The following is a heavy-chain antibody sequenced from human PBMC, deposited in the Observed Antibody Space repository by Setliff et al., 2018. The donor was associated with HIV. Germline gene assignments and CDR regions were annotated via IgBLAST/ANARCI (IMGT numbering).Heavy chain of an antibody. CDR3: ARDDGGYNYAEAFDI. V-gene: IGHV1-2*02. CDR1: GYTFAAYY. J-gene: IGHJ3*02. D-gene: IGHD3-16*01. Sequence: ASVKVSCKASGYTFAAYYIHWLRQAPGQGLEWMGWINPNSGGTNYAQKFQGRVTMTRDTSISTAYMELRSLRSDDTAVYYCARDDGGYNYAEAFDIWGQGTVVTVSS. CDR2: INPNSGGT.